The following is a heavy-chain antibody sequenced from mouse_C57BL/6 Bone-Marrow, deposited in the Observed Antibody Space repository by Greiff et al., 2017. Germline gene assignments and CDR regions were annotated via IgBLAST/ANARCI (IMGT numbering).Heavy chain of an antibody. CDR2: IYPGDGDT. D-gene: IGHD2-5*01. CDR3: AREGSNYGFAY. Sequence: QVQLKESGAELVKPGASVKISCKASGYAFSSYWMNWVKQRPGKGLEWIGQIYPGDGDTNYNGKFKGKATLTADKSSSPAYMQPSSLTSEVSAVYFCAREGSNYGFAYWGQGTLVTVSA. CDR1: GYAFSSYW. V-gene: IGHV1-80*01. J-gene: IGHJ3*01.